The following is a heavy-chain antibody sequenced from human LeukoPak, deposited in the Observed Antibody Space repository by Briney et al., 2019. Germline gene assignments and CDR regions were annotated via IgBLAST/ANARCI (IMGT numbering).Heavy chain of an antibody. CDR3: ARPYYFGSGSRLSYYYFGMDV. Sequence: ASVTVSCKASGYSFTVYYMHWVRQAPGQGLEWMAWINPNSGVTNYAQKFQGRVSMTRDTSISTVYMELRRLRSDDTAVYYCARPYYFGSGSRLSYYYFGMDVWGQGTTVTVSS. J-gene: IGHJ6*02. CDR2: INPNSGVT. D-gene: IGHD3-10*01. V-gene: IGHV1-2*02. CDR1: GYSFTVYY.